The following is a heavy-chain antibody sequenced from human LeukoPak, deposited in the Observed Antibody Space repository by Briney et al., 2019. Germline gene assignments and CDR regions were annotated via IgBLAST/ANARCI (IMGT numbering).Heavy chain of an antibody. CDR3: ARAQKGYQLLLRRVSWFDP. J-gene: IGHJ5*02. CDR2: INHSGST. V-gene: IGHV4-34*01. D-gene: IGHD2-2*01. CDR1: GGSFSGYY. Sequence: SETLSLTCAVYGGSFSGYYWSWIRQPPGKGLEWIGEINHSGSTNYNPSLKSRVTISVDTSKNQFSLKLSSVTAADTAVYYCARAQKGYQLLLRRVSWFDPWGQGTLVTVSS.